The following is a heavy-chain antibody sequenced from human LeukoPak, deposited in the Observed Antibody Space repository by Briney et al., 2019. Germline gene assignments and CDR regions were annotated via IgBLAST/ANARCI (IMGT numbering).Heavy chain of an antibody. V-gene: IGHV1-46*01. CDR2: INPSGGST. Sequence: ASVKVSCKASGYTFTSYYMHWVRPAPGQGLEWVGIINPSGGSTSYAQKFQGRVTMTRDTSTSTVYMELSSLRSEDTAVYYCARDRHYYDSSSALDYWGQGTLVTVSS. CDR3: ARDRHYYDSSSALDY. J-gene: IGHJ4*02. CDR1: GYTFTSYY. D-gene: IGHD3-22*01.